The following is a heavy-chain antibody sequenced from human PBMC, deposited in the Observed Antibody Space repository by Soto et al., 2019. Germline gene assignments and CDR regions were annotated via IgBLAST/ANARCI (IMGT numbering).Heavy chain of an antibody. CDR2: VSYDETYK. V-gene: IGHV3-30*04. Sequence: PGGSLRLSCETSGLTFSSYALHWVRQAPGKGLKWVAVVSYDETYKYYADSVKGRFTISRDNSRNTLYLQMNSLTVEDTAVYYCAREGHYSNSSGDYYGNWFDPWGQGTRVTVSS. CDR3: AREGHYSNSSGDYYGNWFDP. J-gene: IGHJ5*02. D-gene: IGHD3-22*01. CDR1: GLTFSSYA.